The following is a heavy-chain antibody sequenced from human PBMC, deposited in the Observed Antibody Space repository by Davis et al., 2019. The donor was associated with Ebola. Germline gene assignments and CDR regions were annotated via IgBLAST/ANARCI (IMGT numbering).Heavy chain of an antibody. J-gene: IGHJ4*02. CDR1: GFTFSSYS. CDR2: ISSSSSYI. D-gene: IGHD2/OR15-2a*01. CDR3: ARDWSNMAAGRSNDY. Sequence: GESLKISCAASGFTFSSYSMNWVRQAPGKGLEWVSSISSSSSYIYYADSVKGRFTISRDNAKNSLYLQMNSLRAEDTAVYYCARDWSNMAAGRSNDYWGQGTLVTVSS. V-gene: IGHV3-21*01.